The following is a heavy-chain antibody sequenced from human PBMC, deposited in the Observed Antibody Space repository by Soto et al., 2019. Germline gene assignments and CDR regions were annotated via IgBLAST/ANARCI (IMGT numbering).Heavy chain of an antibody. Sequence: QTLSLNCAISGDSVSSNSAAWNWIRQSPSRGLEWLGRTYYRSKWYNDYAVSVKSRITINPDTSKNQFSLQLNSVTPEDTAVYYCARDTFDYYGSGSYGGGYYYGMDVWGQGTTVTVSS. J-gene: IGHJ6*02. CDR2: TYYRSKWYN. CDR3: ARDTFDYYGSGSYGGGYYYGMDV. CDR1: GDSVSSNSAA. V-gene: IGHV6-1*01. D-gene: IGHD3-10*01.